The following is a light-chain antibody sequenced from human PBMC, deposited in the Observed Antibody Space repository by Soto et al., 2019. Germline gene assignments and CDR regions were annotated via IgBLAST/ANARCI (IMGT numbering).Light chain of an antibody. CDR3: QQYNSYSWT. J-gene: IGKJ1*01. V-gene: IGKV1-5*01. CDR1: QSISSW. Sequence: DIQMTQSPSTLSASVGDRVTITCRASQSISSWSAWYQQKPGKAPKLLIYDASSLESGVPSRLSGSGSGIEFTLTISSLQPDDFATYYCQQYNSYSWTFGQGTKVEIK. CDR2: DAS.